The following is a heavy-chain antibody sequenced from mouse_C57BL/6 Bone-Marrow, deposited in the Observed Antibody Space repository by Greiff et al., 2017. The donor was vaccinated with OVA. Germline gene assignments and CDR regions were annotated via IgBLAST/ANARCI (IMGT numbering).Heavy chain of an antibody. CDR2: IYPGSGST. Sequence: QVQLQQPGAELVKPGASVTMSCKASGYTFTSYWITWVQQSPGQGLEWIGYIYPGSGSTNYNEKFKSQSTLTVDTSYSTAYMQLSSLTSEDSAVYYGARCHYGSSSWYFDVWGTGTTVTVSS. CDR3: ARCHYGSSSWYFDV. J-gene: IGHJ1*03. D-gene: IGHD1-1*01. V-gene: IGHV1-55*01. CDR1: GYTFTSYW.